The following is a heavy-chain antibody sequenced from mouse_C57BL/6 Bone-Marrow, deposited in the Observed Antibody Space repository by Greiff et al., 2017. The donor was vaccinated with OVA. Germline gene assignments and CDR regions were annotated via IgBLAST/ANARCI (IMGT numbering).Heavy chain of an antibody. V-gene: IGHV1-64*01. J-gene: IGHJ2*01. CDR3: ARTRYYGSSFSCDY. CDR2: IHPNSGST. Sequence: QVQLQQPGAELVKPGASVKLSCKASGYTFTSYWMHWVKQRPGQGLEWIGMIHPNSGSTNYNEKFKSKATLTVDKSSSTAYMQLSSLTSEDSAVYYCARTRYYGSSFSCDYWGQGTTLTVSS. D-gene: IGHD1-1*01. CDR1: GYTFTSYW.